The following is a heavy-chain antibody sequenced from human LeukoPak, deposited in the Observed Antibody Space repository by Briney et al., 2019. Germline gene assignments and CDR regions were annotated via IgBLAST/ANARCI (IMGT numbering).Heavy chain of an antibody. CDR1: GFTFSSYV. CDR3: ARGLLPRGLGVAGGLGY. J-gene: IGHJ4*02. CDR2: ISYDGNNK. V-gene: IGHV3-30*04. Sequence: PGGSLRRSCAASGFTFSSYVLHWVRQAPGKGLEWVASISYDGNNKFYADSVKGRFTFSRDNSKNTLYLQMNSLKAEDTAVYYCARGLLPRGLGVAGGLGYWGQGTLVTVSS. D-gene: IGHD6-19*01.